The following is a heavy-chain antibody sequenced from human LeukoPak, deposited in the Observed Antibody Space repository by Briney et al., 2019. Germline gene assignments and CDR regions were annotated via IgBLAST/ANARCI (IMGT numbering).Heavy chain of an antibody. CDR2: IIPIFGTA. J-gene: IGHJ6*02. CDR1: GGTFSSYA. Sequence: ASVKVSCKASGGTFSSYAISWVRQAPGQGLEWMGGIIPIFGTANYAQKFQGRVTITADESTSTAYMELSSLRSEDTAVYYCASAHNGAMVNRGVYYYGMDVWGQGTTVTVSS. V-gene: IGHV1-69*13. CDR3: ASAHNGAMVNRGVYYYGMDV. D-gene: IGHD5-18*01.